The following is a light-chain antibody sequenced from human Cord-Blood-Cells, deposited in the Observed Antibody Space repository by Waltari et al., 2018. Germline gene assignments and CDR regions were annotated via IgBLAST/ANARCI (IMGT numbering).Light chain of an antibody. CDR3: QQRSNWPPT. CDR1: QSVSSN. Sequence: IVLTQSPATLSFSLGERATLSCRASQSVSSNLAWYQQKPGQAPRLLIYDASNRATGIPARFSGSGSGTDFTLTISSLEPEDFAVYYCQQRSNWPPTFGQGTKVEIK. J-gene: IGKJ1*01. V-gene: IGKV3-11*01. CDR2: DAS.